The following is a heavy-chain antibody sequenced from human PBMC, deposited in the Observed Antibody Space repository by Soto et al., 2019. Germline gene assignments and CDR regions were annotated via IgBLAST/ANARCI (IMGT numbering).Heavy chain of an antibody. CDR3: ARDGWELLNRFDY. CDR1: GFTFSSYS. J-gene: IGHJ4*02. D-gene: IGHD1-26*01. Sequence: EVQLVESGGGLVKPGGSLRLSCAASGFTFSSYSMNWVRQAPGKGLEWVSSISSSSSYIYYADSVKGRFTISRDNAKNSLYLQMNSLRAEDTAVYYCARDGWELLNRFDYWGQGTLVTVSS. V-gene: IGHV3-21*01. CDR2: ISSSSSYI.